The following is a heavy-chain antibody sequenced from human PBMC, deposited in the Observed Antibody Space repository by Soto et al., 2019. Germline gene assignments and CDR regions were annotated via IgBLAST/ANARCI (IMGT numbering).Heavy chain of an antibody. D-gene: IGHD4-17*01. CDR3: ARQGDYGDYYYYGMDV. Sequence: GESLKISCKGSGYSFTSYWIGWVRQMPGKGLEWMGITYPGDSDTRYSPSFQGQVTISADKSISTAYLQWSSLKASDTAMYYCARQGDYGDYYYYGMDVWGQGTTVTVSS. CDR2: TYPGDSDT. V-gene: IGHV5-51*01. J-gene: IGHJ6*02. CDR1: GYSFTSYW.